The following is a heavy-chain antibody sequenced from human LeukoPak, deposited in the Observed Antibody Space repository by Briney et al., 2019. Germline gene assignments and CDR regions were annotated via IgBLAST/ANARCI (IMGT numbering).Heavy chain of an antibody. D-gene: IGHD3-22*01. CDR3: AASSGYPDGYFQH. V-gene: IGHV3-9*01. CDR1: GFTFDDYA. CDR2: ISWNSGSI. J-gene: IGHJ1*01. Sequence: PGGSLRLSCAASGFTFDDYAMHWVRQAPGKGLEWVSGISWNSGSIGYADSVKGRFTISRDNAKNSLYPQMNSLRAGDTALYYCAASSGYPDGYFQHWGQGTLVTVSS.